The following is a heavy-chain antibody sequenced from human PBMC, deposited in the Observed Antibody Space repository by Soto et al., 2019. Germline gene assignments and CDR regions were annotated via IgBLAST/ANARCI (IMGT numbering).Heavy chain of an antibody. V-gene: IGHV1-18*01. D-gene: IGHD2-2*01. CDR1: GYTFTNYG. J-gene: IGHJ5*02. CDR3: ARVIPGAEAWFGP. CDR2: VSAYTDNP. Sequence: ASVKVSCKASGYTFTNYGVTWVRQAPGQGLEWMGWVSAYTDNPNYAQKFQGRVTMTIDTSTTTAYMDLRSLTSDDTAVYYCARVIPGAEAWFGPWGQGTLVTVSS.